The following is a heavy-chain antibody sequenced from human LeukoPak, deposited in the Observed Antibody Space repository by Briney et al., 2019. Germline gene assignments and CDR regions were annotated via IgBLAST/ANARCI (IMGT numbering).Heavy chain of an antibody. V-gene: IGHV3-30*04. J-gene: IGHJ4*02. CDR3: ATARSGHAIFTGLLAY. D-gene: IGHD3-9*01. CDR2: ISEDGKNK. CDR1: GFSFSTYS. Sequence: PGRSLRLSCAASGFSFSTYSIHWVRQAPGKGLEWVAVISEDGKNKYYTESVKGRFIISRDNSRNTLYLEMNSLGGDDTAVYYCATARSGHAIFTGLLAYWGLGTLVTVSS.